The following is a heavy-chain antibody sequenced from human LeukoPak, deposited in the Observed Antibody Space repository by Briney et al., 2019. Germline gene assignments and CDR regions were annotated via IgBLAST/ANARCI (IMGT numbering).Heavy chain of an antibody. CDR2: IGKGVET. V-gene: IGHV3-13*01. CDR3: TRAPRGHGLDV. Sequence: PGGSLRLSCAASAFTLSTYDMRWVRQPPEGGLEWVPGIGKGVETHYSAYVKGRFTVSRENGRNAVYLQINSLRAGDTAVYYCTRAPRGHGLDVWGEGTTVTVSS. J-gene: IGHJ6*04. CDR1: AFTLSTYD.